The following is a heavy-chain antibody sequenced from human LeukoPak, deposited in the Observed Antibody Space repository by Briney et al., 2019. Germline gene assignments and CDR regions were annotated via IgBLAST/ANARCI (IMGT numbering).Heavy chain of an antibody. CDR2: INPNSGGT. D-gene: IGHD6-25*01. V-gene: IGHV1-2*06. Sequence: VASVKVSCKASGYTFTGYYMHWVRQAPGQGLEWTGRINPNSGGTNYAQKFQGRVTMTRDTSISTAYMELSRLRSDDTAVYYCASSRLSDAFDIWGQGTMVTVSS. CDR1: GYTFTGYY. CDR3: ASSRLSDAFDI. J-gene: IGHJ3*02.